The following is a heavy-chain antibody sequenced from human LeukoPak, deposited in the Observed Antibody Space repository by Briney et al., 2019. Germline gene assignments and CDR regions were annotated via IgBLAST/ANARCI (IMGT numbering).Heavy chain of an antibody. CDR3: ARTFSYEDDTFDL. Sequence: GASVKVSCKASGYTFTSYYIHWVRQAPRQGLEWMGIINPNIGDTTYTQKFQGRITMTSDTSTSTVHMEVTSLRSEDTAVYYCARTFSYEDDTFDLWGQGTMVTVSS. CDR2: INPNIGDT. CDR1: GYTFTSYY. D-gene: IGHD3-3*01. V-gene: IGHV1-46*01. J-gene: IGHJ3*01.